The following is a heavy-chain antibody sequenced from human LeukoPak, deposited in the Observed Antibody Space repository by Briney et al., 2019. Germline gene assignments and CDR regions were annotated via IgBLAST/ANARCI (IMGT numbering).Heavy chain of an antibody. CDR2: INPNSGGT. CDR1: GYTFTGYY. CDR3: ARVAPDFWSGYRLFDY. D-gene: IGHD3-3*01. V-gene: IGHV1-2*02. Sequence: ASVKVSCKASGYTFTGYYMHWVRQAPGQGLEWMGWINPNSGGTNYAQKFQGRVTMTRDTSNSTAYMELSRLRSDDTAVYYCARVAPDFWSGYRLFDYWGQGTLVTVSS. J-gene: IGHJ4*02.